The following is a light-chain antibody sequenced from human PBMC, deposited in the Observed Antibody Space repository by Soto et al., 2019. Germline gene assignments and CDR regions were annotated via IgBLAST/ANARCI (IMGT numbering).Light chain of an antibody. V-gene: IGKV3-15*01. CDR2: ATS. Sequence: EIVVTQSPATLSVSPGERATLSCRASQSVGNNFAWYQQKPGQAPRLLIFATSTRATGFPARFSGSGSGTEFTLTISSLQSEDFAVYYCQQYGDWPLTFGGGAKVEI. CDR1: QSVGNN. J-gene: IGKJ4*01. CDR3: QQYGDWPLT.